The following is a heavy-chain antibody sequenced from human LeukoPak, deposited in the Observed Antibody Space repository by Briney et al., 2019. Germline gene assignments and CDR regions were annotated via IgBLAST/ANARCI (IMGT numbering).Heavy chain of an antibody. CDR1: GFTFSSYW. V-gene: IGHV3-7*01. CDR3: ASGSGWRQLY. Sequence: PGGSLRLSCAASGFTFSSYWMNWVRQAPGKGLEWVANIKSDGSEKYYADSVKGRFTISRDNAKNSLYLQMNSLKAEDTAVYYCASGSGWRQLYWGQGTLVTVSP. D-gene: IGHD5-24*01. CDR2: IKSDGSEK. J-gene: IGHJ4*02.